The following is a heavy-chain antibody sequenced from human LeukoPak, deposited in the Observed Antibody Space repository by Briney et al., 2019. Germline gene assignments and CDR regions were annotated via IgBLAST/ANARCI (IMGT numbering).Heavy chain of an antibody. J-gene: IGHJ3*02. V-gene: IGHV1-69*13. CDR2: IIPIFGTA. D-gene: IGHD2-2*02. CDR1: GGTFSSYA. Sequence: SSVKVSCKASGGTFSSYAISWVRQAPGQGLEWMGGIIPIFGTANYAQKFQGRVTITADESTSTAYMELSSLRSEDTAAYYCARDRDIVVVPAAISGLYGAFDIWGQGTMVTVSS. CDR3: ARDRDIVVVPAAISGLYGAFDI.